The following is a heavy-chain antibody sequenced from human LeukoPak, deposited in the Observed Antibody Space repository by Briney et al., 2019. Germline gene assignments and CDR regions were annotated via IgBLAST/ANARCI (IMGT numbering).Heavy chain of an antibody. Sequence: ASVKLSCKASGYTFTSHYMHWLRQAPGQGLEWMGIVHPSGSSTAYAQEFQGRVTMTRDTATSTVYMELSGLRSEDTAVYYWARISMTTSGWYFDLWGRGSLVTVSS. D-gene: IGHD1-1*01. CDR1: GYTFTSHY. V-gene: IGHV1-46*01. CDR3: ARISMTTSGWYFDL. CDR2: VHPSGSST. J-gene: IGHJ2*01.